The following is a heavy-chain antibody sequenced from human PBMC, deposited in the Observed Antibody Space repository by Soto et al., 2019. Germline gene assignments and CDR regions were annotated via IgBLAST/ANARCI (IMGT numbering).Heavy chain of an antibody. CDR3: ARGILHDYGGPNWFDP. CDR1: GYTFTSYA. J-gene: IGHJ5*02. D-gene: IGHD4-17*01. V-gene: IGHV1-3*01. Sequence: ASVKVSCKASGYTFTSYAMHWVRQAPGQRLEWMGWINAGNGNTKYSQKFQGRVTITADESTSTAYMELSSLRSEDTAVYYCARGILHDYGGPNWFDPWGRGTLVTVSS. CDR2: INAGNGNT.